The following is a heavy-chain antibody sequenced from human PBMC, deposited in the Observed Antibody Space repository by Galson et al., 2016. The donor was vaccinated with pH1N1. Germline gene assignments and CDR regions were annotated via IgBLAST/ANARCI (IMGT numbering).Heavy chain of an antibody. V-gene: IGHV1-2*06. D-gene: IGHD1-26*01. Sequence: SVKVSCKASGYTFTEYYIHWVRQAPGQGLEWMGRINSKTGRTDYAQSFQGRVTMTRDTSISAAYMDLNRLRSDDTAVYYCVRAPMGSTLYYCDYWGQGALVTVSS. CDR3: VRAPMGSTLYYCDY. J-gene: IGHJ4*02. CDR1: GYTFTEYY. CDR2: INSKTGRT.